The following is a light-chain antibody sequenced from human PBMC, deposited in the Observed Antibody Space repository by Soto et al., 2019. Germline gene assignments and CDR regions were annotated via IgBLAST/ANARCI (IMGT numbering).Light chain of an antibody. CDR1: QSISSW. CDR2: KAS. J-gene: IGKJ1*01. CDR3: QQYNDKWT. V-gene: IGKV1-5*03. Sequence: DIQMTQSPSTLSASVGDRVTITCRASQSISSWLAWYQQKPGKAPNLLIYKASSLQSGLPSRFSGSGSGTEFTLTISSLQTDDSGTYYCQQYNDKWTFGQGTKVQIK.